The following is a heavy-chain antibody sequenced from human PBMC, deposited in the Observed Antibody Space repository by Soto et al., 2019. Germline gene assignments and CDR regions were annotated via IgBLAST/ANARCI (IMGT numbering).Heavy chain of an antibody. CDR2: IYYSGST. CDR1: GGSISSYY. D-gene: IGHD6-13*01. CDR3: ARVKVAAGKNRNWFDP. J-gene: IGHJ5*02. V-gene: IGHV4-59*01. Sequence: ETLSLTCTVSGGSISSYYWSWIRQPPGKGLEWIGYIYYSGSTNYNPSLKSRVTISVDTSKNQFSLKLSSVTAADTAVYYCARVKVAAGKNRNWFDPWGQGTLVTVSS.